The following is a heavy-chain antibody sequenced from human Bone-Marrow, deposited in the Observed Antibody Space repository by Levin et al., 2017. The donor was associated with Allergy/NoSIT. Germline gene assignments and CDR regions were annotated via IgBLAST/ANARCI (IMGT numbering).Heavy chain of an antibody. CDR1: GFIFSSYE. J-gene: IGHJ4*02. V-gene: IGHV3-48*03. Sequence: GESLKISCAASGFIFSSYEMNWVRQVPGKGLDWVAYISTSGSAIYYADSVKGRFTISRDNSKNTHYLQMNSLRAEDTAVYYCTRDRGEWGQFYFDYWGQGILVTVSS. CDR3: TRDRGEWGQFYFDY. CDR2: ISTSGSAI. D-gene: IGHD1-26*01.